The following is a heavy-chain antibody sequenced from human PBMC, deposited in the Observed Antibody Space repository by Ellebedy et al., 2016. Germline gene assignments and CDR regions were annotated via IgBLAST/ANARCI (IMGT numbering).Heavy chain of an antibody. CDR1: GGSISNSYY. CDR3: ARGGGAWGPEYFQH. D-gene: IGHD1-26*01. CDR2: IYYIGNT. Sequence: SETLSLXXTVSGGSISNSYYWGWIRQPPGKGLEWIGSIYYIGNTYYNPSLKSRVTISVDKSKNQFSLKLSSVTAADTAVYYCARGGGAWGPEYFQHWGQGTLVTVSS. V-gene: IGHV4-39*07. J-gene: IGHJ1*01.